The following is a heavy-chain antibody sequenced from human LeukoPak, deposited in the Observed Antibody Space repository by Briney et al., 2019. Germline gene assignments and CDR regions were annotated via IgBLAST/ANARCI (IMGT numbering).Heavy chain of an antibody. D-gene: IGHD3-22*01. V-gene: IGHV3-23*01. J-gene: IGHJ4*02. Sequence: PGGSLRLSCAASGFTFSSYAMSWVRQAPGKGLEWVSAISGSGGSTYYADSVKGRFTLSRDNSKNTLYLQMNSLRAEDTAVYYCAKPSMIVMVITPFDYWGQGTLVTVSS. CDR2: ISGSGGST. CDR3: AKPSMIVMVITPFDY. CDR1: GFTFSSYA.